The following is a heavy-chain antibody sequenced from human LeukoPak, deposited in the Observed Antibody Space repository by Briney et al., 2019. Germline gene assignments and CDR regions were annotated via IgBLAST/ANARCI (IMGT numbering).Heavy chain of an antibody. CDR1: VGSFSGYY. D-gene: IGHD2-21*01. V-gene: IGHV4-34*01. CDR2: INHSGST. CDR3: ARGVERRGNVAGAFDI. J-gene: IGHJ3*02. Sequence: SETLSLTCAVYVGSFSGYYWSWIRQPPGKGLEWIGEINHSGSTNYNSSLKSRVTISVDTSKNQFSLKLSSVTAADTAVYYCARGVERRGNVAGAFDIWGQGTMVTVSS.